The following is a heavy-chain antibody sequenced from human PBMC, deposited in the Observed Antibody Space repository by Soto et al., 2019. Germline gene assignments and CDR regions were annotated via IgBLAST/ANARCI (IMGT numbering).Heavy chain of an antibody. Sequence: QVQLVQSGAEVTKPGSSVKVSCKASAGTFSSYAISWVRQAPGQGLEWMGVIIPIFGTANYAQKFQGRVTITADESTITAYMLLSSLRSEDTAVYYCARDRRYNLNSGYYYYGMDVWGQGTTVTV. CDR2: IIPIFGTA. D-gene: IGHD1-7*01. CDR1: AGTFSSYA. V-gene: IGHV1-69*12. J-gene: IGHJ6*02. CDR3: ARDRRYNLNSGYYYYGMDV.